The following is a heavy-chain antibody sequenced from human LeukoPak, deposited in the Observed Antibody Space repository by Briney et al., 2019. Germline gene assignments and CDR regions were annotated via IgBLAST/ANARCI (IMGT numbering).Heavy chain of an antibody. Sequence: GGSLRLSCAASGFTFSSYAMSWVRQAPGKGLEWVSAISGSGGSTYYADSVRGRFTISRDNSKNTLYLQMNSLRAEDTAVYYCARRLAYSYGYDYWGQGSLVTVSS. CDR1: GFTFSSYA. CDR3: ARRLAYSYGYDY. D-gene: IGHD5-18*01. V-gene: IGHV3-23*01. J-gene: IGHJ4*02. CDR2: ISGSGGST.